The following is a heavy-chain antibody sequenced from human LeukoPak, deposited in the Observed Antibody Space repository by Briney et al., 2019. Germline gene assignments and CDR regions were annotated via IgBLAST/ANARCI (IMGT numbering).Heavy chain of an antibody. J-gene: IGHJ4*02. V-gene: IGHV1-18*01. CDR3: ARDLGTRWLPRGQMGY. CDR2: ISAYNGNT. Sequence: ASVKVSCEASGYTFTSYGISWVRQAPGQGLEWMGWISAYNGNTNYAQKLQGRVTMTADTSTSTAYMELRSLRSDDTAVYYCARDLGTRWLPRGQMGYWGQGTLVTVSS. D-gene: IGHD5-24*01. CDR1: GYTFTSYG.